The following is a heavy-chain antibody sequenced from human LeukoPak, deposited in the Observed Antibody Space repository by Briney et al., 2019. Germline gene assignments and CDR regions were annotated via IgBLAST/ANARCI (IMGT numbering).Heavy chain of an antibody. CDR2: IYYSGST. Sequence: SETLSLTCTVSGGSISSYYWSWIRQPPGKGLEWIGYIYYSGSTNYNPSLKSRVTISVDTSKNQFSLKLSSVAAADTAVYYCARHGSSSRYFEPGMGNWFDPWGQGTLVTVSS. CDR1: GGSISSYY. J-gene: IGHJ5*02. CDR3: ARHGSSSRYFEPGMGNWFDP. D-gene: IGHD6-13*01. V-gene: IGHV4-59*08.